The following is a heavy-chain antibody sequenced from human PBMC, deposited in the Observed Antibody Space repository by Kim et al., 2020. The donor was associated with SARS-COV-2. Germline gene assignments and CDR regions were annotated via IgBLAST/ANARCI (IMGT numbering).Heavy chain of an antibody. J-gene: IGHJ6*02. Sequence: ASVKVSCKASGYTFTSYAMNWVRQAPGQGLEWMGWINTNTGNPTYAQGFTGRFVFSLDTSVSTAYLQISSLKAEDTAVYYCARGPDLRYYDILTGSYNPNYYYYYGMDVWGQGTTVTVSS. CDR1: GYTFTSYA. V-gene: IGHV7-4-1*02. CDR2: INTNTGNP. D-gene: IGHD3-9*01. CDR3: ARGPDLRYYDILTGSYNPNYYYYYGMDV.